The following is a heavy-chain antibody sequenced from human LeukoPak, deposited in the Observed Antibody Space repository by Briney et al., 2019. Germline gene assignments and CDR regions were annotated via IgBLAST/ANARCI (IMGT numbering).Heavy chain of an antibody. J-gene: IGHJ5*02. CDR1: GFTVSSND. CDR2: IYSGGTT. D-gene: IGHD2-8*01. Sequence: PGGSLRLSCAVSGFTVSSNDMSWVRQAPGKGLEGVSLIYSGGTTNYADFVKGRFIISRDNSKNTLYLQMNSLKTEDTAVYYCTTDRMIYATNWAVSWFDPWGQGTLVTVSS. CDR3: TTDRMIYATNWAVSWFDP. V-gene: IGHV3-66*01.